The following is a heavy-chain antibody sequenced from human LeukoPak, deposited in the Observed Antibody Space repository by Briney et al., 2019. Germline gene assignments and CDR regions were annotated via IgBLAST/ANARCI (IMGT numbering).Heavy chain of an antibody. CDR1: GYSFTSYW. V-gene: IGHV5-51*01. Sequence: GESLKISCKGSGYSFTSYWIGWVRQMPGRGLGWMGTINPGDSETKYSPSFQGQVTISADKSISTAYPQWSSLKASDTAMYYCARPGYRSRYFDYWGQGTLVTVSS. CDR2: INPGDSET. D-gene: IGHD6-19*01. CDR3: ARPGYRSRYFDY. J-gene: IGHJ4*02.